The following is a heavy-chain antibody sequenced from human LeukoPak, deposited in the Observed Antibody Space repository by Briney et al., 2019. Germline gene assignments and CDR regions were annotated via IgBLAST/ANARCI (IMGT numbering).Heavy chain of an antibody. J-gene: IGHJ4*02. D-gene: IGHD1-26*01. Sequence: GGSPRLSCAASGFTFSNYAMGWVRQAPGKGLEWVSTVISDGSTYYADSVKGRFTISRDISKSTLYLQMDSLSAEDTAIYYCAKLLPFYFEYWGQGTLVTVSS. CDR2: VISDGST. V-gene: IGHV3-23*01. CDR1: GFTFSNYA. CDR3: AKLLPFYFEY.